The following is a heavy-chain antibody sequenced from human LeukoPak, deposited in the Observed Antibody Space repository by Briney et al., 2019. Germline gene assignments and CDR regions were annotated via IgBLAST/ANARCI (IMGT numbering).Heavy chain of an antibody. CDR3: ARVIGVIGAFDI. CDR2: IYYSGST. D-gene: IGHD3-22*01. V-gene: IGHV4-39*01. Sequence: SETLSLTCPVSGGSISSSSYYWGWIRQPPGKGLEWIGSIYYSGSTYYNPSLKSRVTISVDTSKNQFSLKLSSVTAADTAVYYCARVIGVIGAFDIWGQGTMVTVSS. J-gene: IGHJ3*02. CDR1: GGSISSSSYY.